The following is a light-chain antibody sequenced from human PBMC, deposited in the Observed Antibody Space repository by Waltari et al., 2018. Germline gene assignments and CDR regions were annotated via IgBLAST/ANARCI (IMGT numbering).Light chain of an antibody. CDR3: QSYDTTLRVV. V-gene: IGLV1-40*01. CDR1: GSNIGAGYD. J-gene: IGLJ3*02. CDR2: GST. Sequence: QSVLTQPPSVSGAPGQRVTISCTGSGSNIGAGYDVHWYQQLPRAAPKLLIYGSTSRPLGVPDRFFGSTSGTSAFLASTGLQAEDEADYYCQSYDTTLRVVFGGGTKLTVL.